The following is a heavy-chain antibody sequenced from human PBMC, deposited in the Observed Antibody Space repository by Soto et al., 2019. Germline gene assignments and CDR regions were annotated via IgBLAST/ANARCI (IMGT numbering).Heavy chain of an antibody. Sequence: QVQLVQSGAEVKKPGASVTVSCKASGGTFSSYTISWVRQAPGQGLEWMGGIIPIFGTANYAQKFQGRVTITADESTSTDYMELSSLRSEDTAVYYCARGYHRGLQLRYFDLWGRGTLVTVSS. CDR1: GGTFSSYT. D-gene: IGHD5-12*01. CDR2: IIPIFGTA. J-gene: IGHJ2*01. CDR3: ARGYHRGLQLRYFDL. V-gene: IGHV1-69*12.